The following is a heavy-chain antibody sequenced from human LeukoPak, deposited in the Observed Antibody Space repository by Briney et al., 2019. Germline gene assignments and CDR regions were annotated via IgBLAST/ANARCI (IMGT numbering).Heavy chain of an antibody. CDR3: AKGSWIKLILIDR. D-gene: IGHD3-9*01. Sequence: GGSLRLSCAASGFTFDSYAMNWVRQAPGKGLEWVSGISGSGDDTYYADSVKGRFTVSRDNSKNTVDLQMNSLTAEDTAVYYCAKGSWIKLILIDRWGLGTLVTVPS. CDR2: ISGSGDDT. J-gene: IGHJ5*02. V-gene: IGHV3-23*01. CDR1: GFTFDSYA.